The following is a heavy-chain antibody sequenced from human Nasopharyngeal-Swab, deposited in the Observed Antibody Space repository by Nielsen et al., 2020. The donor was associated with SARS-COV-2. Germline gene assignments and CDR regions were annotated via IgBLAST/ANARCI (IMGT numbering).Heavy chain of an antibody. CDR3: AREGDIVVVPSPAGFDP. CDR1: GYTFTSYA. Sequence: ASVKVSCKASGYTFTSYAMNCVRQAPGQGLEWMGWINTNTGNPTYAQGFTGRFVFSLDTSVSTAYLQISSLKAEDTAVYYCAREGDIVVVPSPAGFDPWGQGTLVTVSS. D-gene: IGHD2-2*01. CDR2: INTNTGNP. J-gene: IGHJ5*02. V-gene: IGHV7-4-1*02.